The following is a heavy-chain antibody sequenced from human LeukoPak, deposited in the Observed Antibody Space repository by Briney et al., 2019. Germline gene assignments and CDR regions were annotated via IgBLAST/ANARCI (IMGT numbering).Heavy chain of an antibody. V-gene: IGHV3-20*04. CDR3: ARSSHFWSGFYSCYYYMDV. CDR1: GFTFDDYG. J-gene: IGHJ6*03. D-gene: IGHD3-3*02. CDR2: INWNGGST. Sequence: PGGSLRLSCAASGFTFDDYGMSWVRQAPGKGLEWVSGINWNGGSTGYADSVKGRFTISRDNAKNSLYLRMNSLRAEDTDLYYRARSSHFWSGFYSCYYYMDVWAKGTTVTASS.